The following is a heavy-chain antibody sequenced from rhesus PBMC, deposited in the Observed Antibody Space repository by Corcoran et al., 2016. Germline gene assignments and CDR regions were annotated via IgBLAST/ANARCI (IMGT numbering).Heavy chain of an antibody. CDR3: ARDSYCSGIYCYDY. J-gene: IGHJ4*01. D-gene: IGHD2-27*01. CDR1: GAPISSTC. V-gene: IGHV4-80*01. CDR2: INGDCAST. Sequence: QVQLQASGPGLVKPSETLSLTCTVSGAPISSTCWSWIPRPPGQGREWIGEINGDCASTNNNPSLNSRVTISNDASKNQFSLKLSSVTAADTAVYYCARDSYCSGIYCYDYWGQGVLVTVSS.